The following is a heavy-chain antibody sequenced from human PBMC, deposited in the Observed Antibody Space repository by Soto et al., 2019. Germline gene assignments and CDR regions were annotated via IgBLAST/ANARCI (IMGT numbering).Heavy chain of an antibody. CDR2: TYYSGST. D-gene: IGHD6-13*01. V-gene: IGHV4-59*01. CDR3: ARVRGTAGKRYFAY. J-gene: IGHJ4*02. CDR1: RGSMVSYY. Sequence: SLPLSLRNTVARGSMVSYYSRWIQQPPGKGLQWIGYTYYSGSTTYNPSLKSRVTISVDSSKNQFSLKLDSVTPADTAVYYCARVRGTAGKRYFAYWGPGTLVTVSS.